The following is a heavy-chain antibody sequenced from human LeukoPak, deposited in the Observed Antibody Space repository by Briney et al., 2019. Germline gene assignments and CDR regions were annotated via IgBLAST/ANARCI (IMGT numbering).Heavy chain of an antibody. CDR1: RFTFSSYG. CDR3: AKNRDSSDYPRDFDF. CDR2: IRHDGSYQ. Sequence: GGSLRRSCAAFRFTFSSYGMHWVRQTPGKGLEWVAFIRHDGSYQQYADSVKGRFTVSRDNSKDMVYLQMNSLRTEDTAVYYCAKNRDSSDYPRDFDFWGQGTLVTVSS. J-gene: IGHJ4*02. D-gene: IGHD3-22*01. V-gene: IGHV3-30*02.